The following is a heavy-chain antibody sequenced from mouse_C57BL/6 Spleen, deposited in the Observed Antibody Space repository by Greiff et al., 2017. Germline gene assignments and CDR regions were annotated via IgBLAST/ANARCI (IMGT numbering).Heavy chain of an antibody. J-gene: IGHJ2*01. CDR1: GFTFSDYY. Sequence: EVKLMESEGGLVQPGSSMKLSCTASGFTFSDYYMAWVRPVPEKGLEWVANLNYDGSCTYYLDSLKNRFIFSGDNAKKIQYLQMSSLTTEDTATYYGASVDSSGIYFDYWGQGTTLTVSS. V-gene: IGHV5-16*01. D-gene: IGHD3-2*02. CDR2: LNYDGSCT. CDR3: ASVDSSGIYFDY.